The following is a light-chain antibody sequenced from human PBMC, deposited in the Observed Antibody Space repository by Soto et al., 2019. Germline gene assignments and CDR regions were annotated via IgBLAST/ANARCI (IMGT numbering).Light chain of an antibody. CDR2: GAS. Sequence: DIVLTQSPGTPSLSPGERATLSCRASQSVSSNYLAWYQQKPGQAPRLLIYGASTRATGVPDRFSGSGSGTDFTLTISRPEPEDFAVYHCQQYGSLSWTFGQGTKVDIK. J-gene: IGKJ1*01. V-gene: IGKV3-20*01. CDR1: QSVSSNY. CDR3: QQYGSLSWT.